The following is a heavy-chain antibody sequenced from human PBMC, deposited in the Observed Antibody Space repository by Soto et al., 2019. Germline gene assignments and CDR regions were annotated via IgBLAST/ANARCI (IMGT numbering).Heavy chain of an antibody. CDR1: GGSCSDYA. CDR3: ARLSLRSSARPSASIASQYYFDY. Sequence: SVKVSGKAFGGSCSDYAIIWLRQAPGQGLEWMGGISPIFGTPNYAQKFQDRVTFTAHESTNTAYMELSRPTSEDTAMYYCARLSLRSSARPSASIASQYYFDYWGQGTLVTVSS. CDR2: ISPIFGTP. D-gene: IGHD6-6*01. J-gene: IGHJ4*02. V-gene: IGHV1-69*13.